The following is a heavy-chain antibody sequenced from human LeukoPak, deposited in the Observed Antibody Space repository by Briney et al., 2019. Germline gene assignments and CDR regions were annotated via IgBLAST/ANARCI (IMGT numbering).Heavy chain of an antibody. V-gene: IGHV4-34*01. Sequence: SETLSLTCAVYGGSFSGYNCNWIRQPPGKGLEWIGEINHSGSTNYNPSLKSRVTISVDTSKNQFSLKLSSVTAADTAVYYCARLIRDGYPGRRADYWGQGTLVTVSS. J-gene: IGHJ4*02. D-gene: IGHD5-24*01. CDR2: INHSGST. CDR1: GGSFSGYN. CDR3: ARLIRDGYPGRRADY.